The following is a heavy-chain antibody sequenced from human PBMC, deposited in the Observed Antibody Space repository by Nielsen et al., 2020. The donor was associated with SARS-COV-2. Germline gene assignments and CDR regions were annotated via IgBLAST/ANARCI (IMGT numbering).Heavy chain of an antibody. Sequence: GGSLRLSCTASGFTFGDYAMIWVRQAPGKGLEWVGFIRSKAYGGTTETAASLKGRFTISRDDSRSIAYLEVNSLITEDTAVYYCGRDRSTSGWWGFADYWGQGTLVTVPS. J-gene: IGHJ4*02. CDR3: GRDRSTSGWWGFADY. CDR2: IRSKAYGGTT. CDR1: GFTFGDYA. V-gene: IGHV3-49*04. D-gene: IGHD6-19*01.